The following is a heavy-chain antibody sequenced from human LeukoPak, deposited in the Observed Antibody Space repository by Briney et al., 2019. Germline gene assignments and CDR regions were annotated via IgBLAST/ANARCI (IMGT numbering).Heavy chain of an antibody. CDR2: IRNYGGST. CDR1: GFTFSSYD. CDR3: ANPAPGVVYLY. J-gene: IGHJ4*02. D-gene: IGHD2-8*02. Sequence: QPGGSLRLSCAASGFTFSSYDMSWVRQAPGKGLEWVSGIRNYGGSTYYADSVKGRFPISRDNSKNTLYLQMNSLRAEDTAVYYCANPAPGVVYLYWGQGTLVTVSS. V-gene: IGHV3-23*01.